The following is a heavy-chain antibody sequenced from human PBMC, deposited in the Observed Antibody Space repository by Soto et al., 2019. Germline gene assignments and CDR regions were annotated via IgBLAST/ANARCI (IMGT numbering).Heavy chain of an antibody. V-gene: IGHV4-31*03. CDR2: IYYSGST. D-gene: IGHD4-17*01. J-gene: IGHJ4*02. CDR3: ARGLSVTLFDN. Sequence: QVQLQESGPGLMKPSQTLSLTCTVSGGSISTGGYYWTWIRQHPGKGLEWIGYIYYSGSTYYNPSLKSRVTISVDTSKNQFSRKLSSVTAADTAVYYCARGLSVTLFDNWGQGTLVTVSS. CDR1: GGSISTGGYY.